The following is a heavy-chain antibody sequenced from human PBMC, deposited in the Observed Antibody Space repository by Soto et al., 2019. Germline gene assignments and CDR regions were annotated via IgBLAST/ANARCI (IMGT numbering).Heavy chain of an antibody. CDR3: ARARPPYCSSTSCYGSNYYYYMDV. Sequence: SETLSLTCTVSGGSISSGGYYWSWIRQHPGKGLEWIGYIYYSGSTYYNPSLKSRVTISVDTSKNQFSLKLSSVTAADTAVYYCARARPPYCSSTSCYGSNYYYYMDVWGKGTTVPGSS. D-gene: IGHD2-2*01. V-gene: IGHV4-31*03. CDR1: GGSISSGGYY. J-gene: IGHJ6*03. CDR2: IYYSGST.